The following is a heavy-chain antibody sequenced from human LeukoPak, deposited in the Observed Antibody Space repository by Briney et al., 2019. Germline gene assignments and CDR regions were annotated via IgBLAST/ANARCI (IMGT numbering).Heavy chain of an antibody. V-gene: IGHV4-4*07. CDR3: ARERNDYSGLYGMDV. D-gene: IGHD4-11*01. J-gene: IGHJ6*02. CDR2: IYTSGST. CDR1: GGSISSYY. Sequence: SETLSLTCTVSGGSISSYYWSWIRQPAEKGLEWIGRIYTSGSTNYNPSLKSRVTMSVDTSKNQFSLKLSSVTAADTAVYYCARERNDYSGLYGMDVWGQGTTVTVSS.